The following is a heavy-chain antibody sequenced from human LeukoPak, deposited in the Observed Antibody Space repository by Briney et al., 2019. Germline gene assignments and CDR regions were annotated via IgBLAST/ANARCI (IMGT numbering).Heavy chain of an antibody. J-gene: IGHJ5*02. D-gene: IGHD2-21*01. CDR2: INPNSGGT. CDR3: ARERLWGNWFDP. V-gene: IGHV1-2*02. CDR1: GYTFTGYY. Sequence: ASVKVSCKASGYTFTGYYMHWERQPPGPGLEWMGWINPNSGGTNYSQKFHGRVTMTRDTSISTAYMELSRLRSDDTAVYYCARERLWGNWFDPWGQGTLVTVSS.